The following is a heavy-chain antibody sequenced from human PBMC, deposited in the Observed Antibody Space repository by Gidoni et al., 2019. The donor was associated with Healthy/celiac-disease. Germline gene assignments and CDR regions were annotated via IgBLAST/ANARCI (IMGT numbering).Heavy chain of an antibody. V-gene: IGHV3-53*01. D-gene: IGHD6-19*01. J-gene: IGHJ4*02. CDR2: IYSGGST. CDR3: ATRLEGGWYLSADY. CDR1: GFTVSSHY. Sequence: EVQLVESGGGLIQPGGSLRLSCAASGFTVSSHYMSWVRQAPGKGLEWVSVIYSGGSTYYADSVKGRFTISRDNSKNTLYLQMNSLRAEDTAVYSCATRLEGGWYLSADYWGQGTLVTVSS.